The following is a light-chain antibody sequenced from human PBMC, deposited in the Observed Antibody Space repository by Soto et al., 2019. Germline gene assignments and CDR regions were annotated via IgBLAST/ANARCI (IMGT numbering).Light chain of an antibody. Sequence: QSALTQPPSASGSPGQSVTISCTGTSSDVGGYNYVSWYQQHPGKAPKLMIYEVSKRPSGVPDRFSGSKSGNTASLTVSGLQAEDEADYYCSSYAGSNIVVVFGGGTQLTVL. CDR1: SSDVGGYNY. V-gene: IGLV2-8*01. CDR3: SSYAGSNIVVV. J-gene: IGLJ2*01. CDR2: EVS.